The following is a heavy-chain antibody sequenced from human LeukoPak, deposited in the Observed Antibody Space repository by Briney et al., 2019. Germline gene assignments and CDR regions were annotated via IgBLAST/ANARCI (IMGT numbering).Heavy chain of an antibody. CDR1: GYTFTGYY. V-gene: IGHV1-2*02. J-gene: IGHJ6*02. CDR2: INPNSGGT. CDR3: ASALASIHYYYYYGMDV. Sequence: ASVKVSCKASGYTFTGYYMHWVRQAPGQGLEWMGWINPNSGGTNYAQKFQGRVTMTRDTSISTAYMELSRLRSDDTAVYYCASALASIHYYYYYGMDVWGQGTTVTVPS.